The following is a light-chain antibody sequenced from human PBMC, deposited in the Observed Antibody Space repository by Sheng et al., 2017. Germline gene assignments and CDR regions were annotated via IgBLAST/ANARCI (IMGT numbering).Light chain of an antibody. CDR3: QAWDSSTVI. V-gene: IGLV3-1*01. CDR2: QDN. Sequence: SYELTQPPSVSVSPGQTASITCSGDKLGDKYACWFQQKPGLSPVLVIYQDNKRPSGIPERFSGSNSGNTATLTISGTQAMDEADYYCQAWDSSTVIFGGGTKLTVL. J-gene: IGLJ2*01. CDR1: KLGDKY.